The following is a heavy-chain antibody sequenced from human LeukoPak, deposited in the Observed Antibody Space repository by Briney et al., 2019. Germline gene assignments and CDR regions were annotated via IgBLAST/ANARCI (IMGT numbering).Heavy chain of an antibody. V-gene: IGHV1-69*13. Sequence: SVKVSCKASGGTFSSYAISWVRQAPGQGLEWMGGIIPIIGTANYAQKFQGRVTITADESTSTAYMELSSLRSEDTAVYYCARGQEYPGLTEDYWGQGTLVTVSS. CDR2: IIPIIGTA. J-gene: IGHJ4*02. CDR1: GGTFSSYA. CDR3: ARGQEYPGLTEDY. D-gene: IGHD2/OR15-2a*01.